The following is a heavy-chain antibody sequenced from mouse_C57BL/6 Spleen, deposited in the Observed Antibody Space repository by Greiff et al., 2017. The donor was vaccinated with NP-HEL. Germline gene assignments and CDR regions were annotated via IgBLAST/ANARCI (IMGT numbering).Heavy chain of an antibody. Sequence: QVQLQQSGAELVRPGASVTLSCKASGYTFTDYEMHWVKQTPVHGLEWIGAIDPETGGTAYNQKFTGKAILTADKSASTAYMELRSLTSEDSAVDYCTRDYDYDGFAYWGQGTLVTVSA. D-gene: IGHD2-4*01. CDR1: GYTFTDYE. J-gene: IGHJ3*01. V-gene: IGHV1-15*01. CDR2: IDPETGGT. CDR3: TRDYDYDGFAY.